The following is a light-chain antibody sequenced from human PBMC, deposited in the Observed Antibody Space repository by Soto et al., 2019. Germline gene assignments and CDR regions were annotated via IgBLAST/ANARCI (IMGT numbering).Light chain of an antibody. CDR2: AAS. V-gene: IGKV1-12*01. Sequence: DIQMTQSPSSVSASVGDRVTITCRASQDISAWLGWYQQKPGKAPKLLIYAASNLPSGAPSRFSGSGSGTDFTLPISSLQTEDFATYYCQQVNSFPFTFGPGTKVEIK. CDR1: QDISAW. CDR3: QQVNSFPFT. J-gene: IGKJ3*01.